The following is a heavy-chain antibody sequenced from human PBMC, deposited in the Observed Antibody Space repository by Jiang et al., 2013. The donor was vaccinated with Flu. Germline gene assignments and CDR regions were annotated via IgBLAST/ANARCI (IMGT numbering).Heavy chain of an antibody. Sequence: SGSSVKVSCKASGGTFSSYAISWVRQAPGQGLEWMGRIIPILGIANYAQKFQGRVTITADKSTSTAYMELSGLRSEDTAVYYCARDRDGGVGATLILSDYWGQGTLVTVSS. V-gene: IGHV1-69*04. CDR2: IIPILGIA. J-gene: IGHJ4*02. CDR1: GGTFSSYA. D-gene: IGHD1-26*01. CDR3: ARDRDGGVGATLILSDY.